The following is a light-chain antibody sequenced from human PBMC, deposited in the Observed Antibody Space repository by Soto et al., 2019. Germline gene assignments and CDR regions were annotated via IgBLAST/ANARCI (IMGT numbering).Light chain of an antibody. CDR1: STDIGYHTY. J-gene: IGLJ1*01. CDR3: SSYSISDTPYV. Sequence: QSVVTQPASVSGSPGQSITISCTGTSTDIGYHTYLSWYQQHTGKAPELLIFEVSSRPSGISDRFSGSKSGNTASLTISGLQAEDEADYYCSSYSISDTPYVFGGGTKVTVL. CDR2: EVS. V-gene: IGLV2-14*01.